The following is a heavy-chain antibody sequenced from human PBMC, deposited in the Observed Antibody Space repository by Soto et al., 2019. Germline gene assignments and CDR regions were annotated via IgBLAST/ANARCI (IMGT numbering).Heavy chain of an antibody. CDR1: GFICSSYD. CDR2: ILVGGSP. Sequence: GALRLSCAVSGFICSSYDMSWVRQAPGKGLEWVSTILVGGSPHYEDSVKGRFTISRDTSKNTVYLQMNSLTAGDTAVYYCAKATATSGGAFEIYGQGAMVTVSS. J-gene: IGHJ3*02. D-gene: IGHD1-1*01. V-gene: IGHV3-23*01. CDR3: AKATATSGGAFEI.